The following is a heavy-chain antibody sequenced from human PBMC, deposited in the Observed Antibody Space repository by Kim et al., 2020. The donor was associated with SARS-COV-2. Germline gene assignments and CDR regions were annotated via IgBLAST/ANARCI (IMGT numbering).Heavy chain of an antibody. V-gene: IGHV3-7*01. Sequence: GGSLRLSCETSGFTFSDYWMSWVRQAPGRGLEWVANINQHGDERYYVDSVKGRFTISRDNAKNSLFLQIDGLGAADMALYYCARRSTYYDILTDSHLWLEAFDFWGQGTMVTVSS. CDR3: ARRSTYYDILTDSHLWLEAFDF. D-gene: IGHD3-9*01. J-gene: IGHJ3*01. CDR2: INQHGDER. CDR1: GFTFSDYW.